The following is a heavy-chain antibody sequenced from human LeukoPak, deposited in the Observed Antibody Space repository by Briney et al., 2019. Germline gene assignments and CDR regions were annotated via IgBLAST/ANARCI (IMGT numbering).Heavy chain of an antibody. CDR3: ARSPWNSYDY. D-gene: IGHD1-7*01. CDR2: IHPGDSDT. Sequence: GESLKISCKGSGYTFTSYWIGWVRQMPGKGLEWVGIIHPGDSDTRYSPSFQGQVTISADKSISTAYLQWSSLKASDTAMYYCARSPWNSYDYWGQGTLVTVSS. CDR1: GYTFTSYW. V-gene: IGHV5-51*01. J-gene: IGHJ4*02.